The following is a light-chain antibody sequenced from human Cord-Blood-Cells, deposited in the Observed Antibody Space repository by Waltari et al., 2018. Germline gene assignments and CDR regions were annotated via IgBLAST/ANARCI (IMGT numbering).Light chain of an antibody. V-gene: IGLV2-23*01. Sequence: QSALTQPASVSGSPGQSITISCTGTSSAVGSYNLVSWYQQHPGKAPKLMIYEGSKWPSGVSNRFSGSKSGNTASLTISGLQAEDEADYYCCSYAGSSTYWVFGGGTKLTVL. CDR2: EGS. CDR1: SSAVGSYNL. J-gene: IGLJ3*02. CDR3: CSYAGSSTYWV.